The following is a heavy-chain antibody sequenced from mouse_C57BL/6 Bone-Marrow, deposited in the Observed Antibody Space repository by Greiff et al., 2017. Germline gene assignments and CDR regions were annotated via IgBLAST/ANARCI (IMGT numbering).Heavy chain of an antibody. CDR2: IWRGGST. CDR1: GFSLTSYG. V-gene: IGHV2-5*01. CDR3: AKNPMITYYAMDY. Sequence: VMLVESGPGLVQPSQSLSITCTVSGFSLTSYGVHWVRQSPGKGLEWLGVIWRGGSTDYNAAFMSRLSITKDNSKSQVFFKMNSLQADDTAIYYCAKNPMITYYAMDYWGQGTSVTVSS. J-gene: IGHJ4*01. D-gene: IGHD2-4*01.